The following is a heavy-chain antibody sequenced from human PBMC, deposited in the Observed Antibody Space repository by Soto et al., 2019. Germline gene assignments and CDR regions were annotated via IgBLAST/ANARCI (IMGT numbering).Heavy chain of an antibody. CDR2: MNPNSGNT. V-gene: IGHV1-8*01. J-gene: IGHJ4*02. D-gene: IGHD6-13*01. Sequence: QVQLVQSGAEVKKPGASVKVSCKASGYTFTSYDINWVRQATGQGLEWMGWMNPNSGNTGYAQKFQGRVTMTRNTSISTSYMELSSLRSEDTAVYYCARVSSWYYYNILGGWGQGTLVTVSS. CDR3: ARVSSWYYYNILGG. CDR1: GYTFTSYD.